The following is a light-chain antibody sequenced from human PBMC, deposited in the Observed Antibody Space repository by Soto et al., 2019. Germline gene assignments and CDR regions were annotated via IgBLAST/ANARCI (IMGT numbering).Light chain of an antibody. Sequence: EIQLTQTPSTMSGLVGDRVTITYRASQTISSWLAWYQQKPGKAPKLLIYKASTLKSGVPSRFSGSGSGTEFTLTISSLQPDDFATYYCQHYNSYSEAFGQGTKV. CDR3: QHYNSYSEA. J-gene: IGKJ1*01. V-gene: IGKV1-5*03. CDR1: QTISSW. CDR2: KAS.